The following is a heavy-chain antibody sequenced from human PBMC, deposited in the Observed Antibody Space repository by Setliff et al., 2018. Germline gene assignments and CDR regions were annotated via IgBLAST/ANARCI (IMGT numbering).Heavy chain of an antibody. V-gene: IGHV3-48*03. J-gene: IGHJ5*02. CDR2: ISSSGSTI. D-gene: IGHD6-6*01. Sequence: PGGSLRLSCAASGFTFSSYEMNWVRQAPGKGLEWVSYISSSGSTIYYADSVKGRFTISRDNSKNTLYLQMNSLRAKDTAVYHCAKEGAGYSSTSDRFDPWGQGTLVTVSS. CDR3: AKEGAGYSSTSDRFDP. CDR1: GFTFSSYE.